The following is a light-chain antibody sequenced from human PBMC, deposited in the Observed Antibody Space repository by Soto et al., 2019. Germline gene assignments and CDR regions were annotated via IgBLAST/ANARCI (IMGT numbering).Light chain of an antibody. J-gene: IGLJ1*01. CDR2: EVS. V-gene: IGLV2-14*01. CDR1: SSDVGGYNY. CDR3: SSCTSSSAYV. Sequence: QSALTQPASVSGSPGQSITISCTGTSSDVGGYNYVSWYQQHPDKAPKLMIYEVSNRPSGVSTRFSGSKSGNTASLTISGLQAEDEADYYCSSCTSSSAYVFGTGTKVTVL.